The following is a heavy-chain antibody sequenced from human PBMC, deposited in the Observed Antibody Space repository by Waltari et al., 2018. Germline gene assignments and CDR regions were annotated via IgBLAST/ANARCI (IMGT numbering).Heavy chain of an antibody. CDR2: IYTSGST. V-gene: IGHV4-4*07. CDR3: ARERDTAMATHFDY. Sequence: QVQLQESGPGLVKPSETLSLTCTVSGGSISSYYWSWIRQPAGKGLEWIGRIYTSGSTNYNPSLKSRVTMSVDTSKNQFSLKLSSVTAADTAVYYCARERDTAMATHFDYWGQGTLVTVSS. J-gene: IGHJ4*02. D-gene: IGHD5-18*01. CDR1: GGSISSYY.